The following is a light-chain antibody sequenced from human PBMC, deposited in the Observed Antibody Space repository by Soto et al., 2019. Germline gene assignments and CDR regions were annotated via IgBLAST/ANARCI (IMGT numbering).Light chain of an antibody. J-gene: IGKJ5*01. CDR2: GAS. V-gene: IGKV3-20*01. Sequence: ESVLTQSPGTLSLSPGERTTLSCWASQSVSGNFLAWYQHKPCQAPRLLIYGASSMATGIPERFSGSGSGTNFTITISRLEHDAFAVYYCHQYGSSSITFGQATPLEIK. CDR1: QSVSGNF. CDR3: HQYGSSSIT.